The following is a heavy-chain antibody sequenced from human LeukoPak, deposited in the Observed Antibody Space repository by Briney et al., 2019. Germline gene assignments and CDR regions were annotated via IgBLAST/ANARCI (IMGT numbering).Heavy chain of an antibody. V-gene: IGHV3-15*01. CDR2: IKSKTDGGTT. D-gene: IGHD3-22*01. J-gene: IGHJ4*02. Sequence: GGSLRLSCAASGFTFSDAWMRWVRQAPGKGLEWVGRIKSKTDGGTTDYAAPVKGRFTISRDDSKNTLYLQMNSLKTEDTAVYYCTTDRYYDSSGYYHYFDYWGQGTLVTVSS. CDR3: TTDRYYDSSGYYHYFDY. CDR1: GFTFSDAW.